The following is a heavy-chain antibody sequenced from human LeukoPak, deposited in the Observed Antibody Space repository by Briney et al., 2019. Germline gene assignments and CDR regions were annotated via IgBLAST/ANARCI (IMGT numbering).Heavy chain of an antibody. CDR3: ARSPTYYYDSSGYPSYMDV. Sequence: AASVKVSCKASGYTLTSYYMHWVRQAPGQGLEWMGIINPSGGSTSYAQKFQGRVTMTRDTSTSTVYMELSSLRSEDTAVYYCARSPTYYYDSSGYPSYMDVWGEGTTVTVSS. CDR2: INPSGGST. V-gene: IGHV1-46*01. J-gene: IGHJ6*03. CDR1: GYTLTSYY. D-gene: IGHD3-22*01.